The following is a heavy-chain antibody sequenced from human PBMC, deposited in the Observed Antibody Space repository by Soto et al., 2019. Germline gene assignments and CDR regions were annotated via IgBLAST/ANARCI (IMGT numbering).Heavy chain of an antibody. D-gene: IGHD3-22*01. CDR2: ISAYNGNT. CDR3: ARAPWRVYDSSGIDY. CDR1: GYTFTSYG. V-gene: IGHV1-18*01. Sequence: ASVKVSCKASGYTFTSYGINWVRQAPGQGLEWMGWISAYNGNTNYAQKLQGRVTMTTDTSTSTAYMELRSLRSDDTAVYYCARAPWRVYDSSGIDYWGQGTLVTVSS. J-gene: IGHJ4*02.